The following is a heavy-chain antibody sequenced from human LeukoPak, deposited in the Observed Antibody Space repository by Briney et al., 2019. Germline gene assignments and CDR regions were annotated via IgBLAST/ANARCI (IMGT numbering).Heavy chain of an antibody. J-gene: IGHJ4*02. Sequence: SETLSLTCTVSGGSFSSGSYYWRWLPQPPGTGLEWIGYIYYSGSSYYNPSLKSRITIPVDTSKNQFSLNLSSVNAADTAGYYGGIRPRGTYFDYWGQGTLVTVSS. CDR3: GIRPRGTYFDY. D-gene: IGHD1-26*01. CDR2: IYYSGSS. CDR1: GGSFSSGSYY. V-gene: IGHV4-61*01.